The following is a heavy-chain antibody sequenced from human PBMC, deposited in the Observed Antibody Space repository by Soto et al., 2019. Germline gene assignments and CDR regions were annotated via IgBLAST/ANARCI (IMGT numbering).Heavy chain of an antibody. V-gene: IGHV5-51*01. D-gene: IGHD6-13*01. CDR2: IYPGDSDT. Sequence: GESLKISCKGSGYRFTSYWIGWVRQMPEKGLEWMGIIYPGDSDTTYSPSFQGQVTISADKSTNTAYLQWSSLKASDTAMYYCARTYLTGYSASWYRHFDSWGQGTLVTVSS. CDR3: ARTYLTGYSASWYRHFDS. J-gene: IGHJ4*02. CDR1: GYRFTSYW.